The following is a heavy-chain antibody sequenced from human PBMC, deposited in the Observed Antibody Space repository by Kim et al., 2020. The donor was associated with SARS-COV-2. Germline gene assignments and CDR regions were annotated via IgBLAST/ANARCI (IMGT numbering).Heavy chain of an antibody. CDR3: AREERTYYASGSFLY. J-gene: IGHJ4*02. D-gene: IGHD3-10*01. CDR2: IYYSGST. CDR1: GGSISTYY. Sequence: SETLSLTCTVSGGSISTYYWSWIRQPPGKGLEWIGHIYYSGSTKYNSSLKSRVTISVDTSKNHFSLKLNSVTSADTAVYYCAREERTYYASGSFLYWGQG. V-gene: IGHV4-59*01.